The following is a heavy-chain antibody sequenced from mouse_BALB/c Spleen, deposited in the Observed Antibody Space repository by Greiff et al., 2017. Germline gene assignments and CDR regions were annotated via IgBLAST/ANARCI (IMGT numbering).Heavy chain of an antibody. CDR3: ARDSHYYGSSYFYFDY. D-gene: IGHD1-1*01. V-gene: IGHV7-3*02. CDR2: IRNKANGYTT. J-gene: IGHJ2*01. CDR1: GFTFTDYY. Sequence: EVMLVESGGGLVQPGGSLRLSCATSGFTFTDYYMSWVRQPPGKALEWLGFIRNKANGYTTEYSASVKGRFTISRDNSQSILYLQMNTLRAEDSATYYCARDSHYYGSSYFYFDYWGQGTTLTVSS.